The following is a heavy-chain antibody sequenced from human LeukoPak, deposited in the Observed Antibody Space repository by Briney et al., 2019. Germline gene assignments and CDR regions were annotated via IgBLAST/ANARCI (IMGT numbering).Heavy chain of an antibody. CDR2: IYYSGST. CDR1: GGSISSYY. D-gene: IGHD2-15*01. Sequence: SETLSLTCTVSGGSISSYYWSWIRQPPGKGLEWIGYIYYSGSTNYNPSLKSRVTISVDKSKNQFSLNLNSVTAADTAVYYCARARYCTSSSCPPGGFRNVFDVWGQGTTVTVSS. V-gene: IGHV4-59*08. CDR3: ARARYCTSSSCPPGGFRNVFDV. J-gene: IGHJ3*01.